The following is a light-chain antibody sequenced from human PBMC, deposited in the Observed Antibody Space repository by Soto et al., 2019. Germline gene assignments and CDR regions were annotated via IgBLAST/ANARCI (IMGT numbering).Light chain of an antibody. V-gene: IGLV2-14*03. J-gene: IGLJ1*01. Sequence: SVLTQPASMSGSPGQSITISCTGSSSDVGAYNYDSWYQQYRPGEAPKLIIYDVSHRPAGVSTRFSGSKSGNTASLTISGLQTEDEADYYCSSYTRAATYVFGTGTKVTV. CDR3: SSYTRAATYV. CDR1: SSDVGAYNY. CDR2: DVS.